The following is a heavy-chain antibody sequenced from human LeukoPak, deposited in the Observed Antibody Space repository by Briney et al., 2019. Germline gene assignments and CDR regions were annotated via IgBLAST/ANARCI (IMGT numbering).Heavy chain of an antibody. CDR3: ARYVGATFAYYFDY. J-gene: IGHJ4*02. D-gene: IGHD1-26*01. CDR1: GGSISSYY. CDR2: IYCSGST. V-gene: IGHV4-59*08. Sequence: PSETLSLTCTVSGGSISSYYWSWIRQPPGKRLEWIGYIYCSGSTNYNPSLKSRVTISVDTSKNQFSLKLSSVTAADTAVYYCARYVGATFAYYFDYWGQGTLVTVSS.